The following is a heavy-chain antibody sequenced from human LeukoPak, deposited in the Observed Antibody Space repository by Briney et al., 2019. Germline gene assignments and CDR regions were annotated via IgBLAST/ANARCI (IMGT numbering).Heavy chain of an antibody. J-gene: IGHJ4*02. CDR1: GFTFSTHG. V-gene: IGHV3-23*01. Sequence: GGSLRLSCAASGFTFSTHGMNWVRDAPGKGREWVSGIVPTGGSSYYADSVKGRFTVSRDNSKSMLYLGMNSLRAEDTALYYCAVLTTVARDYWGQGTLVTVSS. CDR3: AVLTTVARDY. D-gene: IGHD6-19*01. CDR2: IVPTGGSS.